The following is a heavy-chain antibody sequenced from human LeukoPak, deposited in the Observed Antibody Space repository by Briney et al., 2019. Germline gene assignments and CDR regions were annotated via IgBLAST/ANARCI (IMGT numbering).Heavy chain of an antibody. J-gene: IGHJ4*02. V-gene: IGHV3-23*01. CDR3: AKGGGSSVAVAGRADY. CDR2: ISGSGGST. D-gene: IGHD6-19*01. CDR1: GFTFSSYS. Sequence: GGSLRLSCAASGFTFSSYSMNWVRQAPGKGLEWVSAISGSGGSTYYADSVKGRFTISRDNSKNTLYLQMNSLRAEDTAVYYCAKGGGSSVAVAGRADYWGQGTLVTVSS.